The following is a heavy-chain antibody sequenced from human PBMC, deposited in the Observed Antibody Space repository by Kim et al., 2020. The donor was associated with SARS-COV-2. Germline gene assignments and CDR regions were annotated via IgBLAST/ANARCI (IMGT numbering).Heavy chain of an antibody. V-gene: IGHV3-23*01. D-gene: IGHD2-2*01. CDR3: AKESLIVVVPAAITVDY. Sequence: GGSLRLSCAASGFTFSSYAMSWVRQAPGKGLEWVSAISGSGGSTYYADSVKGRFTISRDNSKNTLYLQMNSLRAEDTAVYYCAKESLIVVVPAAITVDYWGQGTLVTVSS. CDR1: GFTFSSYA. J-gene: IGHJ4*02. CDR2: ISGSGGST.